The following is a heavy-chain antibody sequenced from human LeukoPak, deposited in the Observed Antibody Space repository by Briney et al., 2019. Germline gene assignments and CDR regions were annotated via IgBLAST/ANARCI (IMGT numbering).Heavy chain of an antibody. J-gene: IGHJ6*02. D-gene: IGHD6-13*01. V-gene: IGHV3-74*01. CDR2: INSDGSST. CDR1: GYTFTSYY. Sequence: SCKASGYTFTSYYMHWVRQAPGKGLVWVSRINSDGSSTSYADSVKGRFTISRDNAKNTLYLQMNSLRAEDTAVYYCARVNGIAAAGRRNIYYYGMDVWGQGTTVTVSS. CDR3: ARVNGIAAAGRRNIYYYGMDV.